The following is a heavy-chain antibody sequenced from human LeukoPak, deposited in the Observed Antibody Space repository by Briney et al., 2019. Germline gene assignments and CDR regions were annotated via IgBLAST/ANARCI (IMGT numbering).Heavy chain of an antibody. D-gene: IGHD3-22*01. J-gene: IGHJ4*02. CDR2: INPNSGGT. V-gene: IGHV1-2*02. CDR1: GYTFTGYY. CDR3: ATMFMYYYDSSGYAHDY. Sequence: ASVKVSCKAPGYTFTGYYMHWVRQAPGQGLEWMGWINPNSGGTNYAQKFQGRVTMTRDTSISTAYMELSRLRSDDTAVYYCATMFMYYYDSSGYAHDYWGQGTLVTVSS.